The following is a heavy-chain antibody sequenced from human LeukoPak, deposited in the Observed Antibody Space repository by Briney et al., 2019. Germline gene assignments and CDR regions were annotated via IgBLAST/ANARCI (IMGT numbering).Heavy chain of an antibody. CDR3: ARELYGSGSYYTRYFDY. CDR2: IIPILGIA. J-gene: IGHJ4*02. CDR1: GGTFSSYA. V-gene: IGHV1-69*04. Sequence: ASVKVSYKASGGTFSSYAISWVRQAPGQGLEWMGRIIPILGIANYAQKFQGRVTITADKSTSTAYMELSSLRSEDTAVYYCARELYGSGSYYTRYFDYWGQGTLVTVSS. D-gene: IGHD3-10*01.